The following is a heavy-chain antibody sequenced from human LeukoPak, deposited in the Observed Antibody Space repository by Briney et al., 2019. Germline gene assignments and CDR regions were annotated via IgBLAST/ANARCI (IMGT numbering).Heavy chain of an antibody. D-gene: IGHD3-22*01. Sequence: SETLSLTCSVSGDSINSYYWNWIRQPPGKGLEYIGYIYYSGSTNYNPSLKSRGTISVDTSKNQFSLKLSSVTAADTAVYYCARHYYDSSGYYIFDYWGQGILVTVSS. CDR1: GDSINSYY. V-gene: IGHV4-59*01. J-gene: IGHJ4*02. CDR2: IYYSGST. CDR3: ARHYYDSSGYYIFDY.